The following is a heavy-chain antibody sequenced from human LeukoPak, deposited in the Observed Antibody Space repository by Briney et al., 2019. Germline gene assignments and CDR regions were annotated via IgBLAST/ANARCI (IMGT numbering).Heavy chain of an antibody. V-gene: IGHV4-59*08. CDR2: IYYSGNT. D-gene: IGHD1-26*01. CDR1: DASFSGHY. J-gene: IGHJ3*01. CDR3: ARTRYSGSHNSAFDL. Sequence: SETLSLTCAIYDASFSGHYWSWIRQSPGKGLEWIGSIYYSGNTNYNPSLKSRVTISIDTSRIHFSLHLSSVTAADTAVYYCARTRYSGSHNSAFDLWGQGTVVTVSS.